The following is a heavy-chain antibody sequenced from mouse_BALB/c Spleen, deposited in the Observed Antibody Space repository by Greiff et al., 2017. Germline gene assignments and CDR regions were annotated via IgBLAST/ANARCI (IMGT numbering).Heavy chain of an antibody. CDR1: GFNIKDYY. Sequence: VPLQQSGAELVRSGASVKLSCTASGFNIKDYYMHWVKQRPEQGLEWIGWIDPENGDTEYAPKFQGKATMTADTSSNTAYLQLSSLTSEDTAVYYCNIVGTGFAYWGQGTLVTVSA. D-gene: IGHD1-3*01. CDR2: IDPENGDT. J-gene: IGHJ3*01. CDR3: NIVGTGFAY. V-gene: IGHV14-4*02.